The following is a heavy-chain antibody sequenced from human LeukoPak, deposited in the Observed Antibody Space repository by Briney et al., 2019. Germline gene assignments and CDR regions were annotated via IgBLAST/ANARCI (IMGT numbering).Heavy chain of an antibody. CDR2: IYYSGST. D-gene: IGHD4-23*01. CDR3: ARGNSGDFYWYFDL. J-gene: IGHJ2*01. V-gene: IGHV4-61*01. Sequence: PSETLSLTCTVSGGSVSSGSYYWSWIRQPPGKGLEWIGYIYYSGSTNYNPSLKSRVTISVDTSKNQFSLKLTSVTAADTAVYYCARGNSGDFYWYFDLWGRGTLVTVSS. CDR1: GGSVSSGSYY.